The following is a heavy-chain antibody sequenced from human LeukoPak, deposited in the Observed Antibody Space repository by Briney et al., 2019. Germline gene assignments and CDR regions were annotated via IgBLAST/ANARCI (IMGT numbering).Heavy chain of an antibody. CDR3: ARIQYYYDSSGYWITGAFDI. CDR1: GYTFTGYY. Sequence: GASVKVSCKASGYTFTGYYMHWVRQAPGQGLEWMGRINPNSGGTNYAQKFQGRVTMTRDTSISTAYMELSRLRSDDTAVYCCARIQYYYDSSGYWITGAFDIWGQGTMVTVSS. J-gene: IGHJ3*02. CDR2: INPNSGGT. V-gene: IGHV1-2*06. D-gene: IGHD3-22*01.